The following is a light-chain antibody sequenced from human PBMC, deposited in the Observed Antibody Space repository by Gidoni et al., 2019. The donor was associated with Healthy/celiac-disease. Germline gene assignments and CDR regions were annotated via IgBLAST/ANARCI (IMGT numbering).Light chain of an antibody. CDR3: SSYAGSNNYV. Sequence: QSALTQPPSASGSPGPSGTISCTGTSSDVGGYNYFSWYQQHPGKAPKLMIYEVSKRPSGVPGRFSGSKSGNTASLTVSGLQAEDEADYYCSSYAGSNNYVVGTGTKVTVL. J-gene: IGLJ1*01. CDR2: EVS. CDR1: SSDVGGYNY. V-gene: IGLV2-8*01.